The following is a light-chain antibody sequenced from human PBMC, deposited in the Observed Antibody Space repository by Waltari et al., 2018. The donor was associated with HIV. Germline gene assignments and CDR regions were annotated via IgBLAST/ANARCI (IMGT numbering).Light chain of an antibody. Sequence: QSVLTQPPSVSGAPGQRVTISCTGSSSNIGADYAVHWYKQLPGTAPKLLIYGYNNRPPWVPDRFSGSKSGTSASLAITGLQAEDEADYYCQSYDSSLSAVLFGGGTKLTVL. CDR2: GYN. CDR1: SSNIGADYA. J-gene: IGLJ2*01. V-gene: IGLV1-40*01. CDR3: QSYDSSLSAVL.